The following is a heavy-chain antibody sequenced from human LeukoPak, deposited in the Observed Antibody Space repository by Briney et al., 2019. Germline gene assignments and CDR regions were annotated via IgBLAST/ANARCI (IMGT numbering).Heavy chain of an antibody. V-gene: IGHV4-59*01. CDR1: GDSISPYY. D-gene: IGHD6-13*01. CDR2: ISYSGST. Sequence: PSETLSLTCTVSGDSISPYYWSWIRQPPGKELEWIGYISYSGSTRYNPSLKSRVSMSVDTSKNQFSLRLTSVTAADTAVYYCAGSSSWYVEYYFDYWGQGTLVTVSS. J-gene: IGHJ4*02. CDR3: AGSSSWYVEYYFDY.